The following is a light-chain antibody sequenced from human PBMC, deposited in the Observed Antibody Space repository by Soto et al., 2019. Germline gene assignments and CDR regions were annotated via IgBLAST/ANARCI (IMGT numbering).Light chain of an antibody. J-gene: IGLJ2*01. CDR2: EVS. V-gene: IGLV2-18*01. CDR1: SSDVCSYNR. Sequence: QSVLTQPPSVSGSPGQSVTISCTGTSSDVCSYNRVFWYRQPPGTAPKLLIYEVSTRPSGVPDRFSGSKSGNTASLTISGLQAEDEADYYCSLYTSSNTFVFGGGTKLTVL. CDR3: SLYTSSNTFV.